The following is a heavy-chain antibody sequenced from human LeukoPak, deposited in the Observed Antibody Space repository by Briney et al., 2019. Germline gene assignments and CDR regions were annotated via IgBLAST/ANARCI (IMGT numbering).Heavy chain of an antibody. CDR3: TRVRQGSQSDF. V-gene: IGHV4-34*01. Sequence: PSETLSLTCAVYGGSFSGYYWSWFRQPPGKGLEWIGEIHPSGTTNYNPSLKSRVTISIDMPRNQFSLQLGLVTAADTAVYYCTRVRQGSQSDFWGQGALVIVSS. CDR1: GGSFSGYY. J-gene: IGHJ4*02. CDR2: IHPSGTT.